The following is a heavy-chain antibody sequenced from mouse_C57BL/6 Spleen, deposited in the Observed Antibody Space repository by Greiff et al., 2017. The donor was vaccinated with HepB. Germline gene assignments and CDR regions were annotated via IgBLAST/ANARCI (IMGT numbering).Heavy chain of an antibody. Sequence: QVQLQQPGAELVKPGASVKLSCKASGYTFTSYWMHWVKQRPGQGLEWIGMIHPTSGSTNYNEKFKSKATLTVDKSSSSAYIQLSSLTSEDSAVYYCARLDGYYFAYWGQGTLVTVSA. CDR1: GYTFTSYW. CDR2: IHPTSGST. CDR3: ARLDGYYFAY. V-gene: IGHV1-64*01. J-gene: IGHJ3*01. D-gene: IGHD2-3*01.